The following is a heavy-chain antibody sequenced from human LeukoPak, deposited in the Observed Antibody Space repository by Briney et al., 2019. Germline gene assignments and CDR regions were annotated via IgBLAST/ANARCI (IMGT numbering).Heavy chain of an antibody. V-gene: IGHV3-23*01. Sequence: SGGSLRLSCAASGFTFSSYAMSWVRQAPGKGLEWVSAVSGSGGNTSYADSVKGRFTISRDNSKSTLYLQMNSLRAEDTAVYYCAKDRSSGWYTTLDSWGQGALVTVSS. J-gene: IGHJ4*02. CDR2: VSGSGGNT. D-gene: IGHD6-19*01. CDR1: GFTFSSYA. CDR3: AKDRSSGWYTTLDS.